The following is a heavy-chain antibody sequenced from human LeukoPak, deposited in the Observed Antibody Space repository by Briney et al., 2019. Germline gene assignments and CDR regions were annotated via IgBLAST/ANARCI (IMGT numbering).Heavy chain of an antibody. J-gene: IGHJ6*02. Sequence: SETLSLTCAVYGGSFSGYYWSWIRQPPGKGLEWIGEINHSGSTNYNPSLKSRVTISVDKSKNQFSLKLSSVTAADTAVYYCARATKKVVPAHPYGMDVWGQGTTVTVSS. CDR3: ARATKKVVPAHPYGMDV. CDR1: GGSFSGYY. CDR2: INHSGST. V-gene: IGHV4-34*01. D-gene: IGHD2-2*01.